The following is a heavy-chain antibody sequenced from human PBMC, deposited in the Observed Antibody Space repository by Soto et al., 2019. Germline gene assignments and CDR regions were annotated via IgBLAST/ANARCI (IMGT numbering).Heavy chain of an antibody. CDR3: AHRRVGFDY. CDR1: GFTFISYE. J-gene: IGHJ4*02. D-gene: IGHD3-10*01. V-gene: IGHV3-48*03. CDR2: ISSSGSTI. Sequence: PGGSLRLSCAASGFTFISYEMNWVRQAPGKGLEWVSYISSSGSTIYYADSVKGRFTISRDNAKNSLYLQMNSLRAEDTAVYYCAHRRVGFDYWGQGTLVTAPQ.